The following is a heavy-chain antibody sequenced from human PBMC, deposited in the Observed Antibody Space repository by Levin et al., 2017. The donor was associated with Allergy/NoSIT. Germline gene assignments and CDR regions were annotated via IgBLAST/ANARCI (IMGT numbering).Heavy chain of an antibody. CDR3: ARHPRYYYGSGTYSTFDY. D-gene: IGHD3-10*01. CDR2: IDPGDSYT. V-gene: IGHV5-10-1*01. CDR1: GYSFTSYW. Sequence: GESLKISCKGSGYSFTSYWISWVRQMPGKGLEWMGRIDPGDSYTNYSPSFQGHVTISGDNSISTAYLHWSSLKASDTAMYFCARHPRYYYGSGTYSTFDYWGQGALVTVSS. J-gene: IGHJ4*02.